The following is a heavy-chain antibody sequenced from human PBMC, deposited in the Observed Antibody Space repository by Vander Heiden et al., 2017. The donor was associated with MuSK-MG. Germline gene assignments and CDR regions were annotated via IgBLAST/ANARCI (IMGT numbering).Heavy chain of an antibody. CDR3: ARDLTVTTFAEYFQH. D-gene: IGHD4-17*01. V-gene: IGHV3-23*01. J-gene: IGHJ1*01. CDR1: GFTFRSYA. CDR2: ISGSGGST. Sequence: EVQLLESGGGLVQPGGSLRLSCAASGFTFRSYAMSWVRQAPGKGLEWVSAISGSGGSTYYADSVKGRFTISRDNSKNTLYLQMNSLRAEDTAVYYCARDLTVTTFAEYFQHWGQGTLVTVSS.